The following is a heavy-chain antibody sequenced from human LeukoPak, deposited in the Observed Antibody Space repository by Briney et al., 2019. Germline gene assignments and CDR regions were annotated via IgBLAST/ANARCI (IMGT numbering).Heavy chain of an antibody. CDR3: AKDSRTPWFDP. Sequence: GGSLRLSCAASGFTFDDHGMSWVRQVPGKGLEWVSGINWNGGSTGYADSVKGRFTISRDNAKNSLYLQMNSLRAEDTAVYYCAKDSRTPWFDPWGQGTLVTVSS. D-gene: IGHD6-13*01. J-gene: IGHJ5*02. CDR2: INWNGGST. CDR1: GFTFDDHG. V-gene: IGHV3-20*04.